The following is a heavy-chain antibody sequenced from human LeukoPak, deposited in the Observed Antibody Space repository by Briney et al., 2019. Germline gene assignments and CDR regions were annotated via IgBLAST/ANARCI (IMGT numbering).Heavy chain of an antibody. CDR3: ARDRIWTVLY. V-gene: IGHV3-7*01. Sequence: PGGSLRLSCAASGFTFSSYAMHWVRQAPGKGLEWVANINQDGSEKYYVDSVKGRFTISRDNAKNSLYLQMNSLRGEDTAVYYCARDRIWTVLYWGQGTLVTVSS. CDR1: GFTFSSYA. CDR2: INQDGSEK. D-gene: IGHD2-15*01. J-gene: IGHJ4*02.